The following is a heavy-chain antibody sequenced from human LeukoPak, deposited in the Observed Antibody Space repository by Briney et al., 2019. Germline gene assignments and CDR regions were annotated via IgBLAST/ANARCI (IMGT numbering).Heavy chain of an antibody. D-gene: IGHD1-1*01. CDR1: GFTFSSYS. J-gene: IGHJ4*02. CDR2: ISGSSSTI. V-gene: IGHV3-48*04. CDR3: AREAQALQHFDY. Sequence: GGSLRLSCAASGFTFSSYSMNWVRQAPGKGLEWGSYISGSSSTIYYADSVKGRFTISRDNAKNSLYLQMNSLRAEDTAVYYCAREAQALQHFDYWGQGTLVTVSS.